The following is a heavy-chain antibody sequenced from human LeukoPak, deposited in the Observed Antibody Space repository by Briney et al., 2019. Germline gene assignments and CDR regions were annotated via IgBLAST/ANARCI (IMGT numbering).Heavy chain of an antibody. Sequence: SETLSLICTVSGGSISSSNYFWSWIRQPPGQELEWIASINYGGTTYYNPSLKSRVTISVDTSKNQFSLRLSSATAADTAVYLCARYVVYGSGKYYFDYWGQGSLVSVSS. CDR2: INYGGTT. CDR1: GGSISSSNYF. CDR3: ARYVVYGSGKYYFDY. V-gene: IGHV4-39*01. J-gene: IGHJ4*02. D-gene: IGHD3-10*01.